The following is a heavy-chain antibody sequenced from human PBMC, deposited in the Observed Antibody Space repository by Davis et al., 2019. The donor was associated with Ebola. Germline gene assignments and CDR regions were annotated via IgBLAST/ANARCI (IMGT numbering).Heavy chain of an antibody. Sequence: GESLKISCAASGFSFSSYWMSWVRQAPGKGLEWVASIKQDGSEKYYVDSVKGRFTISRDNAKNSLYLQMNSLRDEDTAVYYCAKYGDYWYFDLWGRGTLVTVSS. CDR1: GFSFSSYW. V-gene: IGHV3-7*01. CDR2: IKQDGSEK. J-gene: IGHJ2*01. CDR3: AKYGDYWYFDL. D-gene: IGHD4-17*01.